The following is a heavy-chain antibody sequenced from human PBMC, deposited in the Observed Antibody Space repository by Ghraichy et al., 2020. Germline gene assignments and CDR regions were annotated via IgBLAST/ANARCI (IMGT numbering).Heavy chain of an antibody. V-gene: IGHV1-18*01. J-gene: IGHJ5*02. Sequence: ASVKVSCKTSGYSFTTYGISWVRQAPGQGLEWVGWISTNNGDTSYAQKVQGRVTMTTDTSTSTAYMELRSLRSDDTAVYYCARDWHCTNDICLNCFDPWGQGTLVTVSS. CDR2: ISTNNGDT. CDR1: GYSFTTYG. D-gene: IGHD2-8*01. CDR3: ARDWHCTNDICLNCFDP.